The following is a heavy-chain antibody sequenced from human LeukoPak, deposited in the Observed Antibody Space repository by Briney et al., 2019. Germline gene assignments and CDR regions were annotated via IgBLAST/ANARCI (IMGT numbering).Heavy chain of an antibody. CDR1: GFTFSSYG. J-gene: IGHJ6*03. CDR3: ARGGVELGVHYYYYMDV. CDR2: IWYDGSNK. D-gene: IGHD1-7*01. V-gene: IGHV3-33*01. Sequence: PGGSLRLSCAASGFTFSSYGMHWVRQAPGKGLEWVAVIWYDGSNKYYADSVKGRFTISRDNSKNTLYLQMNSLRAEDTAVYYCARGGVELGVHYYYYMDVWGKGTTVTVSS.